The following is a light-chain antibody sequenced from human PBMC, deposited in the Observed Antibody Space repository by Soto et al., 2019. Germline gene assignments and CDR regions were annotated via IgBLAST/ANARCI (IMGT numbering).Light chain of an antibody. CDR2: DVS. CDR1: SSDVGGYNY. V-gene: IGLV2-14*01. Sequence: SVLTQPACVSGSPGQSITISCTGTSSDVGGYNYVSWYQQHPGKAPKLMIYDVSNRPSGVSNRFSGSKSGNTASLTISGLQAEDEADYYCSSYTSSSTLLYVFGTGTKLTVL. J-gene: IGLJ1*01. CDR3: SSYTSSSTLLYV.